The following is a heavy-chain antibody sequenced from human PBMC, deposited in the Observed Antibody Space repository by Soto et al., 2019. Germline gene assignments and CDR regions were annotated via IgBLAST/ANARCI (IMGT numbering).Heavy chain of an antibody. CDR3: ARDPTYLGIVVVDFDY. V-gene: IGHV3-33*01. Sequence: GGSLRLSCAASGFTFSSYGMHWVRQAPGKGLEWVAVIWYDGSNKYYADSVKGRFTISRDNSKNTLYLQMNSLRAEDTAVYYCARDPTYLGIVVVDFDYWGQGTLVTVSS. D-gene: IGHD3-22*01. CDR1: GFTFSSYG. CDR2: IWYDGSNK. J-gene: IGHJ4*02.